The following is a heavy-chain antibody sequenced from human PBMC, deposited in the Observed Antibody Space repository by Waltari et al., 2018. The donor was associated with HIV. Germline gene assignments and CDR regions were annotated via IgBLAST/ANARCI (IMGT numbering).Heavy chain of an antibody. V-gene: IGHV4-61*01. Sequence: QVQLQESGPGLVKPSETLSLTCTVSGGSVSSGSYYWSWIRQPPGKGLEWIGYIYYSGSTNYNPSLKSRVTISVDTSKNQFSLKLSSVTAADTAVYYCARDSPGSARPSYFDYWGQGTLVTVSS. J-gene: IGHJ4*02. CDR1: GGSVSSGSYY. D-gene: IGHD6-6*01. CDR3: ARDSPGSARPSYFDY. CDR2: IYYSGST.